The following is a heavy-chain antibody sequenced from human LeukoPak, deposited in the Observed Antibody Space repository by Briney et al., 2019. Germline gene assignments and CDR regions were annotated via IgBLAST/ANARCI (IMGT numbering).Heavy chain of an antibody. J-gene: IGHJ4*02. V-gene: IGHV4-38-2*01. D-gene: IGHD3-22*01. CDR3: ARHQYYYDGSGYNYDPDF. CDR1: GYSISSGYH. CDR2: TYFSGTT. Sequence: SETLSLTCAVSGYSISSGYHWGWIRQPPGKGLEWIGSTYFSGTTYYKSPLKSRVTISVDTSKNQFSLKLSSVTAADTAVYYCARHQYYYDGSGYNYDPDFWGQGTLVTVSS.